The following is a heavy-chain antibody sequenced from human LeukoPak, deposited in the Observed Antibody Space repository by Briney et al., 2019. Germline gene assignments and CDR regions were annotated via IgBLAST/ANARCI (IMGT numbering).Heavy chain of an antibody. CDR3: ARAVYYYGSGSYYYYYGMDV. V-gene: IGHV4-34*01. D-gene: IGHD3-10*01. J-gene: IGHJ6*04. CDR2: INHSGST. Sequence: PSETLSLTCAVYGGSFSGYYWSWIRQPPGKGLEWIGEINHSGSTNYNPSLKSRVTISVDTSKNQFSLKPSSVTAAGTAVYYCARAVYYYGSGSYYYYYGMDVWGKGTTVTVSS. CDR1: GGSFSGYY.